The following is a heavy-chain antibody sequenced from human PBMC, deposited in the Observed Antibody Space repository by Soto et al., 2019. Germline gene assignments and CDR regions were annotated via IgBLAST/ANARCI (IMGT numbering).Heavy chain of an antibody. CDR3: ARDRRVSGHYSPDYYYLDV. V-gene: IGHV4-59*12. D-gene: IGHD4-4*01. J-gene: IGHJ6*03. CDR1: GGSISSYY. CDR2: VYYSGTT. Sequence: PSETLSLTCTVSGGSISSYYWSWIRQPPGKRLEWIGYVYYSGTTNYNPSLKSRVTISVDTSKNQFSLKLISVTAADTAVYYCARDRRVSGHYSPDYYYLDVWGKGTTVTVSS.